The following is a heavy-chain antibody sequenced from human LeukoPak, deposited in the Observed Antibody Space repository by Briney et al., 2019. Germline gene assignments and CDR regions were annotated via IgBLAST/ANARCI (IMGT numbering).Heavy chain of an antibody. D-gene: IGHD7-27*01. J-gene: IGHJ4*02. Sequence: GGSLRLSCAASGFTFSFYAMSWVRQAPGKGLEWVLGISSSGGNTYYADSVKGRFTISRDNSKNTLYLRMNNLRAEDTAVYFCAKPWGEFFFDYWGQGTLVTVSS. CDR2: ISSSGGNT. CDR3: AKPWGEFFFDY. V-gene: IGHV3-23*01. CDR1: GFTFSFYA.